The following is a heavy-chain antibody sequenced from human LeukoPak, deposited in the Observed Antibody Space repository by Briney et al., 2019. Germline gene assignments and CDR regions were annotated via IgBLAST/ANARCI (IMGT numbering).Heavy chain of an antibody. V-gene: IGHV4-34*01. Sequence: NASETLSLTCAVYGGSFSGYYWSWIRQPPGKGLEWIGEINHSGSTNYNPSLKSRVTISVDTSKNQFSLKLSSVTAADTAVYYCARGSHYDIFHVRDRGQGTMVTVSS. CDR1: GGSFSGYY. CDR3: ARGSHYDIFHVRD. CDR2: INHSGST. D-gene: IGHD3-9*01. J-gene: IGHJ3*01.